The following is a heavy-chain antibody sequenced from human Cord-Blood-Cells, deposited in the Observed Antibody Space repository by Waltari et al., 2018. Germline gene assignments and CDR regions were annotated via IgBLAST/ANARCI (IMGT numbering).Heavy chain of an antibody. J-gene: IGHJ5*02. D-gene: IGHD6-13*01. CDR3: AIETAAGKVWFDP. CDR2: IYYSGST. Sequence: WGGAGRIGYIYYSGSTNYNPSLKSRVTISVDTSKNQFSLKLSSVTAADTAVYYCAIETAAGKVWFDPWGQGTLVTVSS. V-gene: IGHV4-59*01.